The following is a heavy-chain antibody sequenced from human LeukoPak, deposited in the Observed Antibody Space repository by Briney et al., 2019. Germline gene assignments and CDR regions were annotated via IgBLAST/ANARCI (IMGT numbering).Heavy chain of an antibody. CDR1: GFAFGSEA. V-gene: IGHV3-23*01. CDR3: ARGYCSSTSCASDY. J-gene: IGHJ4*02. Sequence: PGGSLRLSCAVSGFAFGSEAMSWVRQSPARGLEWVASISPGGGTTYYANYVKGRFTISRDNSKNSLYLQMNSLRAEDTAVYYCARGYCSSTSCASDYWGQGTLVTVSS. D-gene: IGHD2-2*01. CDR2: ISPGGGTT.